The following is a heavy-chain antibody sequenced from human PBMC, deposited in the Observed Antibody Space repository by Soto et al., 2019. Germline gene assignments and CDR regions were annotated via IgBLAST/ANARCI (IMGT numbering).Heavy chain of an antibody. CDR1: GFTFTSSA. V-gene: IGHV1-58*01. CDR2: IVVGSGNT. D-gene: IGHD1-20*01. CDR3: AKDGWYNWNEPYFFDS. J-gene: IGHJ4*02. Sequence: ASVKVSCKASGFTFTSSAVQWVRQARGQRLEWIGWIVVGSGNTNYAQKFQERVTITRDMSTSTAYMELSSLRSEDTAVYYCAKDGWYNWNEPYFFDSWGQGTLVTVSS.